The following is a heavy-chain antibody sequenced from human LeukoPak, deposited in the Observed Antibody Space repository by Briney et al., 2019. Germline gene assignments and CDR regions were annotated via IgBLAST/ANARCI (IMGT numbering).Heavy chain of an antibody. CDR2: ISSGSNTI. Sequence: PGGSLRLSCAASGFTFSSYSMNWVRQAPGKGLQWISYISSGSNTIYYADSVRGRFTISRDNAKNSLYLQMNSLRAEDTAVYYCARDLFGRVVVPAATAFDYWGQGTLVTVSS. V-gene: IGHV3-48*04. D-gene: IGHD2-2*01. J-gene: IGHJ4*02. CDR1: GFTFSSYS. CDR3: ARDLFGRVVVPAATAFDY.